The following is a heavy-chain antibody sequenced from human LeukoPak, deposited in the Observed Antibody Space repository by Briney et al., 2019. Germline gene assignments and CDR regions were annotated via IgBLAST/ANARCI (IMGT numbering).Heavy chain of an antibody. Sequence: GGSLRLSCAASGFTFSSYSMNWVRQAPGKGLEWVSRISSSSTYMYYADSVKGRFTISRDNAKNSLYLQMNSLRAEDTAVYYCAELGITMIGGVWGKGTTVTISS. D-gene: IGHD3-10*02. V-gene: IGHV3-21*01. J-gene: IGHJ6*04. CDR1: GFTFSSYS. CDR2: ISSSSTYM. CDR3: AELGITMIGGV.